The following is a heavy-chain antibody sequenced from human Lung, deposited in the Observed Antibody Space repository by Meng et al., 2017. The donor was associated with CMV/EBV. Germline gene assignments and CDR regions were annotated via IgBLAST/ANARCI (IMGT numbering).Heavy chain of an antibody. Sequence: SXXVSXKAPGGTFDNYAISWVRQAPGQGLEWMGGINPILSMATYPQRFQGRVTITADKSTTTAYMELSSLRSEDTALYYCARDFKTRRGIFGTVSGGYYGMDAGXQGTTVTVSS. V-gene: IGHV1-69*10. CDR3: ARDFKTRRGIFGTVSGGYYGMDA. CDR2: INPILSMA. CDR1: GGTFDNYA. D-gene: IGHD3-3*01. J-gene: IGHJ6*02.